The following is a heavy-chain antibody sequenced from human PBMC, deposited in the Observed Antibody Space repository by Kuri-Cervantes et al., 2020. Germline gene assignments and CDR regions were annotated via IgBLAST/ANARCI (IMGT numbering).Heavy chain of an antibody. V-gene: IGHV3-9*01. CDR3: AKAPKDASAFDI. Sequence: SLKISCAASGFTFDDYAMHWVRQAPGKGLEWVLGISWNSGSIGYADSVKGRFTISRDNAKNSLYLQMNSLRAEDTALYYCAKAPKDASAFDIWGQGTMVTVSS. CDR2: ISWNSGSI. CDR1: GFTFDDYA. J-gene: IGHJ3*02.